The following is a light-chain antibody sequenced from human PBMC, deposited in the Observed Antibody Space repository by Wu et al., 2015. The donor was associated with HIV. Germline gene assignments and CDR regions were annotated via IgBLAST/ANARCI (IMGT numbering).Light chain of an antibody. J-gene: IGKJ1*01. Sequence: EMVMTQSPATLSVFPGERATLSCRASQSVSSNLAWYQQKPGQTPRLLIYGASTRATGIPGRFSGSGSGTEFTLTISSLQSEDVAVYYCQQYSDWPPTWTFGQGTKVEIK. CDR3: QQYSDWPPTWT. CDR1: QSVSSN. V-gene: IGKV3-15*01. CDR2: GAS.